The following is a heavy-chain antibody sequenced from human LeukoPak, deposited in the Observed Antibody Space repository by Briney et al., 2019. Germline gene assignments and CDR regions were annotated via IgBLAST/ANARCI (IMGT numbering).Heavy chain of an antibody. CDR2: IYYSGST. CDR1: GGSISSGGYY. J-gene: IGHJ4*02. Sequence: SETLPLTCTVSGGSISSGGYYWSWIRQHPGKGLEWIGYIYYSGSTYYNPSLKSRVTISVDTSKNQFSLKLSSVTAADTAVYYCARADTVVINYFDYWGQGTLVTVSS. CDR3: ARADTVVINYFDY. D-gene: IGHD4-23*01. V-gene: IGHV4-31*03.